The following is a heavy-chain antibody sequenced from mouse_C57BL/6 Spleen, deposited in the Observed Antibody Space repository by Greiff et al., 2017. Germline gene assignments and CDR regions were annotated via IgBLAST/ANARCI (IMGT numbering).Heavy chain of an antibody. D-gene: IGHD1-1*01. CDR2: INPSSGYT. CDR3: ARSGYGSNYCDY. CDR1: GYTFTSYW. J-gene: IGHJ2*01. V-gene: IGHV1-7*01. Sequence: VQLQQSGAELAKPGASVKLSCKASGYTFTSYWLHWVQQRPGQGLEWIGYINPSSGYTTYNQKFKAKATLTADKASSTAYMQLSSLTYEDAAVYYCARSGYGSNYCDYWGQGTTLTVSS.